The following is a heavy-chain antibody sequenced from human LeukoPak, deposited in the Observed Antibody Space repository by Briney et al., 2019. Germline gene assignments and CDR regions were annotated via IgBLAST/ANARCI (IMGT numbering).Heavy chain of an antibody. CDR2: NYYSGST. CDR1: GGSLRHYY. Sequence: PSLTLSLTCTVSGGSLRHYYWIWIRQPPGKGLEWIGVNYYSGSTNYNPSLKRRVTISVDTSQNLFSLKLSSVTAADAPGYYCARGCVCSSRYYFLVPFFVYWGQGALVTVSS. J-gene: IGHJ4*02. V-gene: IGHV4-59*01. D-gene: IGHD2/OR15-2a*01. CDR3: ARGCVCSSRYYFLVPFFVY.